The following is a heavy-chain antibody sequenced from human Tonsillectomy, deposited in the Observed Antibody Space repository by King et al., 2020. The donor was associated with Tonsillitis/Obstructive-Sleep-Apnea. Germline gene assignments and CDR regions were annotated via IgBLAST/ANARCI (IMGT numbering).Heavy chain of an antibody. D-gene: IGHD3-16*01. V-gene: IGHV4-31*01. CDR2: IYYSGST. Sequence: VPLQESGPGLVKPSQTLSLTCTVSGGSISSAGYYWSWIRQHPGKGLEWIGYIYYSGSTYYNPSLKSLVTISVDTSKNQFSLKLSSVTAADTAVYYCARAGGWGSFRFDPWGQGTLVTVSS. CDR3: ARAGGWGSFRFDP. J-gene: IGHJ5*02. CDR1: GGSISSAGYY.